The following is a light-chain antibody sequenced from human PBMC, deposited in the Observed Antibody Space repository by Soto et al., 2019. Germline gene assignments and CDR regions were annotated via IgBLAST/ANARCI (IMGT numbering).Light chain of an antibody. V-gene: IGLV2-14*01. CDR2: DVN. J-gene: IGLJ1*01. CDR1: SDHVGGYNL. Sequence: QCALTQPASVSGSPGQSITISCTGTSDHVGGYNLVSWYQQYPDKAPKLMIFDVNTRPSGVSNRFSGSKSGNTASLTISGLQAEDEADYYCSSYKSSSTLPYVFGTGTKVTAL. CDR3: SSYKSSSTLPYV.